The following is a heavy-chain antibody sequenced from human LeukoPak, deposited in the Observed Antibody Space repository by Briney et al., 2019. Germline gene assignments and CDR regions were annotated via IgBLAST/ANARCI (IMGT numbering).Heavy chain of an antibody. CDR1: GFTFSGYA. D-gene: IGHD2-2*01. J-gene: IGHJ4*02. CDR3: AKYRSSTSTAFDY. V-gene: IGHV3-23*01. Sequence: GGSLRLSCAASGFTFSGYAMSWVRQAPGKGLEWVSAISGSGGSTYYADPVKGRFTISRDNSKNTLYLQMNSLRAEDTAVYYCAKYRSSTSTAFDYWGQGTLVTVSS. CDR2: ISGSGGST.